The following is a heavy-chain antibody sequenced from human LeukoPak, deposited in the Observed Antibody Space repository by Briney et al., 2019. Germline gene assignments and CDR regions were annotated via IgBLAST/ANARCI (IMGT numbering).Heavy chain of an antibody. V-gene: IGHV4-59*12. CDR3: AGRGEALFDY. CDR2: IYYSGST. Sequence: KTSETLSLTCTVSGGSISSYYWSWIRQPPGKGLEWIGYIYYSGSTNYNPSLKSRVTMSVDTSKNQFSLKLSSVTAADTAVYYCAGRGEALFDYWGQGTLVTVSS. J-gene: IGHJ4*02. D-gene: IGHD3-16*01. CDR1: GGSISSYY.